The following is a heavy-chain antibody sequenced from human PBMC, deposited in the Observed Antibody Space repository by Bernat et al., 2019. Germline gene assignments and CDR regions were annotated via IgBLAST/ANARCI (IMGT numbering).Heavy chain of an antibody. Sequence: QVQLVESGGGVVQPGRSLRLSCAASGFTFSSYGMPWVRQAPGKGLEWVAVISYYGSNKYYADSVKGRFTISRDNSKTTLYLQMNSLRAEDTAVYYGAKERLDYWGQGTLVTVSS. CDR2: ISYYGSNK. D-gene: IGHD6-25*01. V-gene: IGHV3-30*18. CDR3: AKERLDY. CDR1: GFTFSSYG. J-gene: IGHJ4*02.